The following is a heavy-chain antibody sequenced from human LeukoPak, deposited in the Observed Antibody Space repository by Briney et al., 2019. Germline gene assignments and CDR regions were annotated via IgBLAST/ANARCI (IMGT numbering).Heavy chain of an antibody. Sequence: SETLSLTCTVSGGSISSSSYYWGWIRQPPGEGLEWIGSIYYTGSTYYSPSLKSRVTISADTSKNEFSLKLSSVTAADTAVYYCTSEISSASYYWGQGTLVTVSS. J-gene: IGHJ4*02. CDR1: GGSISSSSYY. V-gene: IGHV4-39*01. CDR2: IYYTGST. D-gene: IGHD6-6*01. CDR3: TSEISSASYY.